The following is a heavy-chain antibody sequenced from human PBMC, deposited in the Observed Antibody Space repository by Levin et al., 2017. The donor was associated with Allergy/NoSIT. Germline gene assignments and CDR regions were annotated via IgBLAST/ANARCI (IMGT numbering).Heavy chain of an antibody. J-gene: IGHJ4*02. CDR1: GFTFNNDE. D-gene: IGHD1-26*01. Sequence: GESLKISCAASGFTFNNDELNWVRQAPGKGLEWVSYISGSGDSIYYADSVKGRFTISRDNAKNSLYLQMNSLRAEDTTVYFCARGGSYLTNGFDYWGQGTLVTVSS. CDR2: ISGSGDSI. V-gene: IGHV3-48*03. CDR3: ARGGSYLTNGFDY.